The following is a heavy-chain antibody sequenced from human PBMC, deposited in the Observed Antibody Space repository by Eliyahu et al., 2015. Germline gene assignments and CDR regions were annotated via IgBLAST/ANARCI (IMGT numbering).Heavy chain of an antibody. CDR2: ISWNSGRI. CDR3: AKVRQVCREDEECDRGNYFGY. V-gene: IGHV3-9*01. J-gene: IGHJ4*02. Sequence: EVQLVESGGGLVQPGXSLRLSCEASGFTFDDXAMHWXRQAPGKGLGWVSGISWNSGRIDYADSVKGRFTISRDNAKNSLYLQMNSLRAEDTALYYCAKVRQVCREDEECDRGNYFGYWGQGTLVTVSS. D-gene: IGHD2-2*01. CDR1: GFTFDDXA.